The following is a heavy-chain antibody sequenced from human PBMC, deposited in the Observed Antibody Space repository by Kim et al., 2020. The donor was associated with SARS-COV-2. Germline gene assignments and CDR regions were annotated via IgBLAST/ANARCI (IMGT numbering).Heavy chain of an antibody. Sequence: GGSLRLSCAASGFTFSSYSMNWVRQAPGKGLECVSSISRSSSYIYYADSVKGRFTISRDNAKNSLYLQMNSLRAEDTAVYYCARDADYSNAFDIWGQGTMVTVSS. CDR3: ARDADYSNAFDI. J-gene: IGHJ3*02. D-gene: IGHD2-21*01. CDR1: GFTFSSYS. V-gene: IGHV3-21*01. CDR2: ISRSSSYI.